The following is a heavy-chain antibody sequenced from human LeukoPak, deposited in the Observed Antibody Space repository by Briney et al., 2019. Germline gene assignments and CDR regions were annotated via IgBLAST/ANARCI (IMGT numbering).Heavy chain of an antibody. CDR3: ARGPLDSGYTYFDY. CDR1: GGSVSSYY. D-gene: IGHD5-12*01. CDR2: FSYSGNT. V-gene: IGHV4-59*02. Sequence: PSETLSLTCTVSGGSVSSYYWSWIRQPPGKGLEWIGYFSYSGNTNYNPSLKSRVTIPVDTSKNQFSLKLNSVTAADTAVYYCARGPLDSGYTYFDYWGQGTLVSVAS. J-gene: IGHJ4*02.